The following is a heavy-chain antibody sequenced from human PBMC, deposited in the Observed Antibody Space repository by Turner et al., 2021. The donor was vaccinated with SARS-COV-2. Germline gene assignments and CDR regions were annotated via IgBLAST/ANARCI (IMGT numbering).Heavy chain of an antibody. CDR2: IHYSGST. V-gene: IGHV4-59*08. J-gene: IGHJ4*02. D-gene: IGHD5-18*01. CDR1: GGSISSYY. Sequence: QVQLQESGPGLVKPSETLSLTCTVSGGSISSYYWSWLRQPPGKGLEWIGYIHYSGSTNYNPSLKSRVTISVDTSKNQFSLKLSSVTAADTAVYYCARQVRGYSYAFSFDYWGQGTLVTVSS. CDR3: ARQVRGYSYAFSFDY.